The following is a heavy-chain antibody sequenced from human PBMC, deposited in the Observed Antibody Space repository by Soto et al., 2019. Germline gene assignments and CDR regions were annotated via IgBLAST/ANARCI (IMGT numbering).Heavy chain of an antibody. CDR3: ASHLRPANWGGGNFDY. J-gene: IGHJ4*02. CDR2: INHSGST. Sequence: SETLSLTCAVYGGSFSGYYWSWIRQPPGKGLEWIGEINHSGSTNYNPSLKSRVTISVDTSKNQFSLKLSSVTAADTAVYYCASHLRPANWGGGNFDYWGQGTLVTVSP. D-gene: IGHD7-27*01. CDR1: GGSFSGYY. V-gene: IGHV4-34*01.